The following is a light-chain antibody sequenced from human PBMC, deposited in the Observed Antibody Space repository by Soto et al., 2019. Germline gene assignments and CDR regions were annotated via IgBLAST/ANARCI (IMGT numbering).Light chain of an antibody. Sequence: QSVLTQPASVSGSPGQSITISCTGTSSDVGGYNYVSWYQHHPGKAPKLMIYDVSTRPSGVSNRFSGSKSGNTASLTISGLQAEDEAEYHCSSYTSSSLYVFGTGTKVTVL. CDR1: SSDVGGYNY. CDR3: SSYTSSSLYV. J-gene: IGLJ1*01. CDR2: DVS. V-gene: IGLV2-14*03.